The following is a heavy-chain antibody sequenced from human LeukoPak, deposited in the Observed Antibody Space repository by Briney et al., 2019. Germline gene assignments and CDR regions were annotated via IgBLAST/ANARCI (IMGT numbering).Heavy chain of an antibody. D-gene: IGHD4-23*01. Sequence: SETLSLTCAVYGGSFSGYYGSWIRQPPGKGLEWIGEINHSGSTNYNPSLKSRVTIPVDTSKNQLSLKLSSVTAADTAVYYCARTHYGGNEHFQHWGQGTLVTVSS. J-gene: IGHJ1*01. CDR3: ARTHYGGNEHFQH. CDR2: INHSGST. V-gene: IGHV4-34*01. CDR1: GGSFSGYY.